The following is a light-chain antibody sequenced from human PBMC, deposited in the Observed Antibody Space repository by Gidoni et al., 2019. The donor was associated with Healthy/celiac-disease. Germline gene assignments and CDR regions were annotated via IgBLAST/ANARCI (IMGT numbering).Light chain of an antibody. Sequence: QSVLTQPPSVSWPPGPRVTISCTGSSSNIGAGYDVHGYQQLPGTAPKLLIYGNNNRPSGVPDRFSGSKSGTSASLAITGLQAEDEADYYCQSYDSSLSGVVFGGGTKLTVL. CDR1: SSNIGAGYD. V-gene: IGLV1-40*01. CDR2: GNN. CDR3: QSYDSSLSGVV. J-gene: IGLJ2*01.